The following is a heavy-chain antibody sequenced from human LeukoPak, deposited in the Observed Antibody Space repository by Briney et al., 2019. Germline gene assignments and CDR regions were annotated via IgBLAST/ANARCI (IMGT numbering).Heavy chain of an antibody. CDR2: IRFDGSTK. CDR3: AQPDF. Sequence: GGSLRLSCVASGITFRSSIMHWVRQAPGKGLEWLAFIRFDGSTKYYADSVKVRFTVSRDNSKSTLYLQMNSLRAEDTAVYYCAQPDFWGQGTLVTVSS. V-gene: IGHV3-30*02. J-gene: IGHJ4*02. CDR1: GITFRSSI.